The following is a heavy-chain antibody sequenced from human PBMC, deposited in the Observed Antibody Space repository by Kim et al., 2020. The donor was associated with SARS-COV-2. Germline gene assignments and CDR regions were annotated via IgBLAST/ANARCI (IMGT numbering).Heavy chain of an antibody. CDR1: GFIFSSYA. V-gene: IGHV3-23*01. J-gene: IGHJ3*02. D-gene: IGHD2-8*02. CDR3: VQGTYCTGNTCYTVGAFNI. CDR2: ISGSGGST. Sequence: GGSLRLSCAASGFIFSSYAMSWVRQAPGKGLEWVSGISGSGGSTYFAGSVKGRFAISRDNSKNTLYLQMNSLRAEDTALYYCVQGTYCTGNTCYTVGAFNIWGHGTVVTVSS.